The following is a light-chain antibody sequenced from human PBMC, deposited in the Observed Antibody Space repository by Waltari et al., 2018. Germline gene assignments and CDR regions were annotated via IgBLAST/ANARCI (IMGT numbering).Light chain of an antibody. CDR1: QSLLHSNGDNH. J-gene: IGKJ4*01. V-gene: IGKV2-28*01. Sequence: DIVMTQSPLSLPVTPGEPASISCKSSQSLLHSNGDNHLDWYLQKPGQSPQLLSYLGFNRASGVPDRFSGSGSGTDFTLTISRLEAEDFALYYCQQCAHSPLTFGGGTRVEIK. CDR2: LGF. CDR3: QQCAHSPLT.